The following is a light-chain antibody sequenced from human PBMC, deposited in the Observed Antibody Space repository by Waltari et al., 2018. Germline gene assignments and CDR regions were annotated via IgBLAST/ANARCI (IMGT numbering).Light chain of an antibody. Sequence: QSVLTQPPSASGTPGQRVTISCSGSSPNIGSNPVNWYQQLPGTAPKLLIYINNQRTSGVADRFSASKSGTSASLDISGLQSEDEADYYCSSWDDSLFGHVVFGGGTKLTVL. CDR2: INN. V-gene: IGLV1-44*01. CDR3: SSWDDSLFGHVV. CDR1: SPNIGSNP. J-gene: IGLJ2*01.